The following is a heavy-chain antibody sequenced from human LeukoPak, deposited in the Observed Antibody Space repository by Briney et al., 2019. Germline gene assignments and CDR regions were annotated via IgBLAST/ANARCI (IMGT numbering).Heavy chain of an antibody. V-gene: IGHV4-39*01. CDR3: ARHQSDSSSWYYFDY. CDR1: GGSISSSSYY. Sequence: PSETLSLTCTVSGGSISSSSYYWGWIRQPPEKGLEWIGSIYYRGSPYYTPSLKSLVTISLDTSKNHFSLKLSSVTAADTAVYYCARHQSDSSSWYYFDYWGQGTLVTVSS. J-gene: IGHJ4*02. CDR2: IYYRGSP. D-gene: IGHD6-13*01.